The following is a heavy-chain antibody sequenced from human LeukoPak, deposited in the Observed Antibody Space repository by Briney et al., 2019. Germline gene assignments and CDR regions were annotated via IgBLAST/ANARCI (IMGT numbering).Heavy chain of an antibody. V-gene: IGHV4-59*08. Sequence: PSETLSLTRTVSGGSISRHYWSWIRQPPGKGLEWIGYVFYTGSTNYNPSLKSRVTISADTSKNQFSLKLSSVTAADTAVYYCARHRSPTSSSFFDSWGQGTLVSVSS. J-gene: IGHJ5*01. CDR2: VFYTGST. CDR1: GGSISRHY. D-gene: IGHD6-6*01. CDR3: ARHRSPTSSSFFDS.